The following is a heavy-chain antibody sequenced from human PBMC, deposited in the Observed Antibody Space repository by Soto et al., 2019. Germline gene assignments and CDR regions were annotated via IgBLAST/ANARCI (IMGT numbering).Heavy chain of an antibody. CDR1: GFTFSSYA. Sequence: EVQLLESGGGLLQPGGSLRLSCAASGFTFSSYAMSWFRQAPGKGPEWVSAISGSGGGTYYADSVKGRFTISRDNSKNTLSLQMNSLRAEDTAVYYCAKESSTGWFDPWGQGTLVTVSS. CDR2: ISGSGGGT. CDR3: AKESSTGWFDP. V-gene: IGHV3-23*01. J-gene: IGHJ5*02. D-gene: IGHD2-2*01.